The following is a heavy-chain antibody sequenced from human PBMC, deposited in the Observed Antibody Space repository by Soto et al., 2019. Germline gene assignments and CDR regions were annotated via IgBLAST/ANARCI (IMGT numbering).Heavy chain of an antibody. J-gene: IGHJ4*02. CDR2: IYYSGST. CDR3: ARLQRGSGAPQADY. Sequence: QLQLQESGPGLVKPSETLSLTCTVSGGSISSSSYYWGWIRQPPGKGLEWIGSIYYSGSTYYNPSLKSRVTISVDTSKNQFSLKLNSVTAADTAVYYCARLQRGSGAPQADYWGQGTLVTVSS. V-gene: IGHV4-39*01. CDR1: GGSISSSSYY. D-gene: IGHD3-10*01.